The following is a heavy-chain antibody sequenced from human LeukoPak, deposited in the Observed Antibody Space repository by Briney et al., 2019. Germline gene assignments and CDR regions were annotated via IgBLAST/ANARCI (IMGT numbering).Heavy chain of an antibody. CDR1: GGSISSSSYY. CDR2: FSYSGSP. V-gene: IGHV4-39*07. Sequence: PSETLSLTCSVSGGSISSSSYYWGWIRQPPGKGLEWIGSFSYSGSPYYSSTLKSRVTISLDTSTNQFSLNLRSVTAADTAVYYCARHRKYYYMDVWGKGTTVTVSS. CDR3: ARHRKYYYMDV. J-gene: IGHJ6*03.